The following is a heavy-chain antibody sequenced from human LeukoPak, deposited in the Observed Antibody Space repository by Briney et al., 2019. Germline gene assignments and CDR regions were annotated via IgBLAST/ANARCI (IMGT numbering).Heavy chain of an antibody. CDR3: ARVAQQLVAINFDY. CDR1: GYTFTGYY. CDR2: INPNSGGT. D-gene: IGHD6-13*01. Sequence: ASVKVSCKASGYTFTGYYMHWVRQAPGQGLEWMGWINPNSGGTNYAQKFQGRVTMTRDTSISTAYMELSRLRSDDTAVYYCARVAQQLVAINFDYWGQGTLVTVSS. V-gene: IGHV1-2*02. J-gene: IGHJ4*02.